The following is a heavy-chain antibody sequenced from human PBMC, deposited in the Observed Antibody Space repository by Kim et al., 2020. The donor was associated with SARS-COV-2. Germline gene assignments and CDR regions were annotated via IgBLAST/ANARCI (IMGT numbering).Heavy chain of an antibody. V-gene: IGHV3-9*01. D-gene: IGHD6-13*01. J-gene: IGHJ5*02. Sequence: GGSLRLSCAASGFSFDHFAMHWVRQAPGKGLEWVSGSSWNSGTIAYAESVKGRFIISRDNAKNFLYLQMNSLTPEDTAFYYCTKHFYSSSLQYNYFDPWGQGTLVTVSA. CDR3: TKHFYSSSLQYNYFDP. CDR2: SSWNSGTI. CDR1: GFSFDHFA.